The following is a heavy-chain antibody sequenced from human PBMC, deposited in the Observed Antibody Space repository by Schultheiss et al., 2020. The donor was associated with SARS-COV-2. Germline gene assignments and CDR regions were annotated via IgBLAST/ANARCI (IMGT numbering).Heavy chain of an antibody. CDR3: ARGTVADDAFDI. CDR2: INPNSGGT. J-gene: IGHJ3*02. Sequence: ASVKVSCKASGGTFSSYAISWVRQAPGQGLEWMGWINPNSGGTNYAQKFQGRVTMTRNTSISTAYMELSSLRSEDTAVYYCARGTVADDAFDIWGQGTMVTVS. V-gene: IGHV1-8*02. D-gene: IGHD6-19*01. CDR1: GGTFSSYA.